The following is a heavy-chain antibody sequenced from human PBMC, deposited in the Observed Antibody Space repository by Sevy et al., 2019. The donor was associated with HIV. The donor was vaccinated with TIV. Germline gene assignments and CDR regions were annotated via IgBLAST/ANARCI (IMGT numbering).Heavy chain of an antibody. CDR2: ISYDGGNE. Sequence: GGSLRLSCTASGFTFSSYGMHWVRQAPGKGLEWVAVISYDGGNEYYAYSVKGRFTISRDNSKNTLFLQMNSLSAEDTAVYYCAKESLSSITMIRGVPKYNWFDPWGQGTLVTVSS. CDR3: AKESLSSITMIRGVPKYNWFDP. D-gene: IGHD3-10*01. J-gene: IGHJ5*02. V-gene: IGHV3-30*18. CDR1: GFTFSSYG.